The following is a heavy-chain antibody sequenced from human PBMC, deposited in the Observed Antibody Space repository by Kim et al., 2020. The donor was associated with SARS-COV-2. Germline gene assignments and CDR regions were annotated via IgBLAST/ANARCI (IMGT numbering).Heavy chain of an antibody. CDR1: GGTFSSYA. CDR3: ARERQQLESHYYYYYGMDV. J-gene: IGHJ6*02. D-gene: IGHD6-13*01. V-gene: IGHV1-69*04. Sequence: SVKVSCKASGGTFSSYAISWVRQAPGQGLEWMGRIIPILGIANYAQKFQGRVTITADKSTSTAYMELSSLRSEDTAVYYCARERQQLESHYYYYYGMDVWGQGTTVTVSS. CDR2: IIPILGIA.